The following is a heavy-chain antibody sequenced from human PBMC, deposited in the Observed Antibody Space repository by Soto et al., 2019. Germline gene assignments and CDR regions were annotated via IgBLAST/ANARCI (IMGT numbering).Heavy chain of an antibody. Sequence: PGESLKISCKGSGYSFTSYWISWVRQMPGKGLEWMGRIDPSDSYTNYSPSFQGHVTISADKSISTAYLQWSSLRASDTALYYCARHPKYYSGYRYFDYWGQGTRVTVSS. V-gene: IGHV5-10-1*01. J-gene: IGHJ4*02. CDR3: ARHPKYYSGYRYFDY. CDR2: IDPSDSYT. CDR1: GYSFTSYW. D-gene: IGHD5-12*01.